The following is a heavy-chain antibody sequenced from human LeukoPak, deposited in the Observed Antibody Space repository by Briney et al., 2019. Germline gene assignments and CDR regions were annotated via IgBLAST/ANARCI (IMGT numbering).Heavy chain of an antibody. J-gene: IGHJ5*02. CDR1: GFTFSTNG. Sequence: GGSLRLFCAASGFTFSTNGMHWVRQAPGRGLDWGAFISYDGTNKYYADSVKGRFTISRDNSKNTLYLQMNSLRPEDTAVYYCAKNPSGVDIAATEPWGQGTLVTVPS. D-gene: IGHD6-13*01. CDR2: ISYDGTNK. CDR3: AKNPSGVDIAATEP. V-gene: IGHV3-30*18.